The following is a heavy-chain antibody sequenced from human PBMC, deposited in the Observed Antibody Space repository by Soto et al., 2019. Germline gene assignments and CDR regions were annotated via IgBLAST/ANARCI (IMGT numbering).Heavy chain of an antibody. CDR2: IYYSGST. J-gene: IGHJ4*02. D-gene: IGHD3-16*02. V-gene: IGHV4-59*08. CDR3: ARVGYVWGSYRFSPTYFDY. CDR1: GGSISSYY. Sequence: SETLSLTCTVSGGSISSYYWSWIRQPPGKGLEWIGYIYYSGSTNYNPSLKSRVTISVDTSKNQFSLKLSSVTAADTAVYYCARVGYVWGSYRFSPTYFDYWGQGTLVTVSS.